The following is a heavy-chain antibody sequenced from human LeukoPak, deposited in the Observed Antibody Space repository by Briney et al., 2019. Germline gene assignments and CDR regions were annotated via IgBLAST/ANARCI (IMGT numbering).Heavy chain of an antibody. CDR3: AKMHGPTEQYFDY. CDR2: MRYDGSNK. V-gene: IGHV3-30*02. J-gene: IGHJ4*02. CDR1: GFPFSSYG. D-gene: IGHD1/OR15-1a*01. Sequence: GGSLRLSCAASGFPFSSYGMHWVRQARGKGLGWVAFMRYDGSNKYYADSVKGRFTISRDNSKLTLYLQMNSLRAEDTAVYYCAKMHGPTEQYFDYWGQGTLVTVSS.